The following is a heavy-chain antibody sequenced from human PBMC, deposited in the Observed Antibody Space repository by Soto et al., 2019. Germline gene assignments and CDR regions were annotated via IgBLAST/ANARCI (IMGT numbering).Heavy chain of an antibody. CDR3: ATVGIYYEA. CDR2: ISTSGSPA. CDR1: GFAFRHNY. Sequence: PGGCLRLYCTVSGFAFRHNYLTWIRQAPGKGLEWLSYISTSGSPAYYADSVKGRFTISTDNAKKSLYLQMDSLRAEDTGVSYCATVGIYYEAWGQGTLVTVSS. D-gene: IGHD1-26*01. V-gene: IGHV3-11*01. J-gene: IGHJ5*02.